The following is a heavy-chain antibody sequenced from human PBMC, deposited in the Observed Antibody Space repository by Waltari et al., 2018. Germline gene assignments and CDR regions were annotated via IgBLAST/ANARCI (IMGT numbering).Heavy chain of an antibody. CDR1: GFTFSSYS. J-gene: IGHJ1*01. D-gene: IGHD6-13*01. CDR3: ASPGIAAAF. V-gene: IGHV3-48*04. Sequence: EVQLVESGGGLVQPGGSLRLSCAASGFTFSSYSMNWVRQAPGKGLEWVSYISSSSSTIYYADSVKGLFTISRDNAKNSLYLQMNSLRAEDTAVYYCASPGIAAAFWGQGTLVTVSS. CDR2: ISSSSSTI.